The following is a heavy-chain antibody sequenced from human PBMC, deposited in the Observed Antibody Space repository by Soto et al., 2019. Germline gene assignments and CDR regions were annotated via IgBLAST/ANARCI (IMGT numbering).Heavy chain of an antibody. J-gene: IGHJ4*02. D-gene: IGHD5-18*01. CDR3: AMTVDTAMVLDY. V-gene: IGHV4-59*12. CDR1: GGSISSYY. Sequence: TSETLSLTCTVSGGSISSYYWSWIRQPPGKGLEWIGYIYYSGSTYYNPSLKSRVTISVDTSKNQFSLKLSSVTAADTAVYYCAMTVDTAMVLDYWGQGTLVTVSS. CDR2: IYYSGST.